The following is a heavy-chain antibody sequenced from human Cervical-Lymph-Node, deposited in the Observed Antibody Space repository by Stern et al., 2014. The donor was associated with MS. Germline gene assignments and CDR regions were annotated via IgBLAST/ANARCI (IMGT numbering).Heavy chain of an antibody. D-gene: IGHD1-1*01. V-gene: IGHV3-48*01. J-gene: IGHJ5*01. Sequence: VQLVESGGGLVQPGGSLRLSCAASGFPLSIYSMHWVRQAPGKGLEWVSYISTISTIDYADSVKGRFAISRDNAKNSLYLQMNSLRAEDTAVYFCARDDWVERLDSWGQGTLVTVSS. CDR1: GFPLSIYS. CDR2: ISTISTI. CDR3: ARDDWVERLDS.